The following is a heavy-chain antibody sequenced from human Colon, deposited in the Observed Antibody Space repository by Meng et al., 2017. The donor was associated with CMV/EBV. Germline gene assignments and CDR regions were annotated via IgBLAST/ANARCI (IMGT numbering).Heavy chain of an antibody. CDR2: IYYSGSS. J-gene: IGHJ4*02. CDR3: ATEPWGTYPRIFDH. Sequence: SGASFSASGSSGTWIRQLPGKGLEWIGYIYYSGSSFNNPSLKSRVTISSDSSQNQFSLKLISVTAADTAIYYCATEPWGTYPRIFDHWGQGALVTVSS. D-gene: IGHD3-16*01. CDR1: GASFSASGSS. V-gene: IGHV4-31*02.